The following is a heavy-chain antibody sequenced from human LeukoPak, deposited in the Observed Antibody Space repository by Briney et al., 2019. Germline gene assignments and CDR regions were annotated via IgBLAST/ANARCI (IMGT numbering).Heavy chain of an antibody. CDR3: ARPAHCSSTSCYTGEYYFDY. J-gene: IGHJ4*02. V-gene: IGHV5-51*01. CDR1: GYSFTSYW. Sequence: GESLKISCKGSGYSFTSYWIGWVRQMPGKGLEWMEIIYPGDSDTRYSPSFQGQVTISADKSISTAYLQWSSLKASDTAMYYCARPAHCSSTSCYTGEYYFDYWGQGTLVTVSS. D-gene: IGHD2-2*02. CDR2: IYPGDSDT.